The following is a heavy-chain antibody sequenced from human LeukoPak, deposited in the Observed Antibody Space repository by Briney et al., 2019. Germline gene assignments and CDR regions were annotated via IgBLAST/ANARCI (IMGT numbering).Heavy chain of an antibody. V-gene: IGHV1-2*06. CDR3: ARSRIAAAAGYYYYYMDV. CDR1: GYTFTGYY. CDR2: INPNSGGT. Sequence: ASVKVSCKASGYTFTGYYMHWARQAPGQGLEWMGRINPNSGGTNYAQKFQGRVTMTRDTSISTAYMELSRLRSDDTAVYYCARSRIAAAAGYYYYYMDVWGKGTTVTVSS. D-gene: IGHD6-13*01. J-gene: IGHJ6*03.